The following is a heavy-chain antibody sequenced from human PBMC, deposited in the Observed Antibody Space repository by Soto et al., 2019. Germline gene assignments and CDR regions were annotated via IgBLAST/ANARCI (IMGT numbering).Heavy chain of an antibody. V-gene: IGHV2-26*01. Sequence: QVTLKESGPVLVKPTETLTLTCTVYGFSLSNAGMGVSWIRQPPGTAREWLGSIFSNDEKSYSKSLKIRVTISTDTSRVQVVLSKTTIEPVDTATLYCARFVTFGGDCDPFDCWGQGAQVSVSS. CDR2: IFSNDEK. D-gene: IGHD2-21*02. J-gene: IGHJ4*02. CDR3: ARFVTFGGDCDPFDC. CDR1: GFSLSNAGMG.